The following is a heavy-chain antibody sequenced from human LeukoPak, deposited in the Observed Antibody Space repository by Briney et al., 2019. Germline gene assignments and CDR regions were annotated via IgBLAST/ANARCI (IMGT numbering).Heavy chain of an antibody. CDR3: ARDYYDSSGYYENWFDP. CDR2: IWYDGSNK. D-gene: IGHD3-22*01. J-gene: IGHJ5*02. CDR1: GFTFSSYG. V-gene: IGHV3-33*01. Sequence: GRSLRLSCAASGFTFSSYGMHWVRQAPGKGLEWVAVIWYDGSNKYYADSVKGRFTISRDNSKNTLYLQMNSLRAEDTAVDYCARDYYDSSGYYENWFDPWGQGTLVTVSS.